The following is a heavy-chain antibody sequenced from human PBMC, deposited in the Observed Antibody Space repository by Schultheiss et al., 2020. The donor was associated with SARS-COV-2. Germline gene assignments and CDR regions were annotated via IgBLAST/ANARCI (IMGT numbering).Heavy chain of an antibody. J-gene: IGHJ5*02. CDR3: ARALRWS. CDR2: ISYDGSNK. V-gene: IGHV3-30*03. Sequence: GGSLRLSCAASGFTVSSNYMSWVRQAPGKGLEWVAVISYDGSNKYYADSVKGRFTISRDNSKNTLYLQMNSLRAEDTAVYYCARALRWSWGQGTLVTVSS. CDR1: GFTVSSNY. D-gene: IGHD6-13*01.